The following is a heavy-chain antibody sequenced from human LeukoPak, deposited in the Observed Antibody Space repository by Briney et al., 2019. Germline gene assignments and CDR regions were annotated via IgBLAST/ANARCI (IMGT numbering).Heavy chain of an antibody. J-gene: IGHJ5*02. CDR2: TKQDGSEK. D-gene: IGHD2-15*01. CDR3: ARGCSGGSCKEPKIDP. CDR1: GFTFSSYW. V-gene: IGHV3-7*01. Sequence: GGSLRLSCAASGFTFSSYWMSWVRQAPGKGLEWVANTKQDGSEKDYVDSVKGRFTISRDNAKNSLYLQMNSLRAEDTAVYYCARGCSGGSCKEPKIDPWGQGTLVTVSS.